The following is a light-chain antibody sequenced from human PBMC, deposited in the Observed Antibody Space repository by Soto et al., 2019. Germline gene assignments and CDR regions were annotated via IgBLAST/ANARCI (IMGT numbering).Light chain of an antibody. CDR1: QSISSW. Sequence: DIQMTQSPSTLSASVGDRVTITCRASQSISSWLAWYQQKPGKAPKLLIYKASSLEGGAPSRFSGSGSGTDFTLTISSLQPDDFATYYCQQYHSDSLTFGGGTKVDIK. V-gene: IGKV1-5*03. CDR3: QQYHSDSLT. J-gene: IGKJ4*01. CDR2: KAS.